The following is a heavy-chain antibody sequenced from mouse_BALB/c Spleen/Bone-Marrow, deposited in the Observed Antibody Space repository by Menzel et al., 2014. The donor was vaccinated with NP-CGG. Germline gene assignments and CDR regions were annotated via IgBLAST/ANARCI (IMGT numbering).Heavy chain of an antibody. CDR1: GYSFTDYN. Sequence: EVQLQQSGPELVKPGVSVKVSCKASGYSFTDYNMYWVKQSHGKSLEWIGYIDPFNGGTAYNQRFKDKATLTIDRSSSTAFMHLNSLTSEDSAVYYCARRGDDYDHFYAMDYWGQGTSVTVSS. V-gene: IGHV1S135*01. CDR3: ARRGDDYDHFYAMDY. J-gene: IGHJ4*01. D-gene: IGHD2-4*01. CDR2: IDPFNGGT.